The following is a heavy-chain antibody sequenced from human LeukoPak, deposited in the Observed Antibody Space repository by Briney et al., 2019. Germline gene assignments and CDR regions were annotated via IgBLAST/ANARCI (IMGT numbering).Heavy chain of an antibody. V-gene: IGHV4-30-4*08. D-gene: IGHD6-13*01. J-gene: IGHJ5*02. CDR1: GGSISSGGYY. CDR2: IYYSGST. CDR3: ARGGSIAAAGTKNWFDP. Sequence: PSETLSLTCTVSGGSISSGGYYWSWIRQHPGKGLEWIGYIYYSGSTYYNPSLKSRVTISVDTSKNQFSLKLSSVTAADTAVYYCARGGSIAAAGTKNWFDPWGQGTLVTVSS.